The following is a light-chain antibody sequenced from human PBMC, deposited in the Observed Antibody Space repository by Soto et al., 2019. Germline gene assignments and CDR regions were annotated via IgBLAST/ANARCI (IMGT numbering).Light chain of an antibody. V-gene: IGLV2-8*01. J-gene: IGLJ1*01. CDR3: TSYAGSNILYV. CDR1: SSDVGGYNY. CDR2: GVN. Sequence: QSALTQPPSASGSPGQSVTISCTGTSSDVGGYNYVSWYQHHPGKAPKLMIYGVNKRPSGVPDRFSGSKSGNTASLTVSGLQAEDEADYYCTSYAGSNILYVFGTGTKLTVL.